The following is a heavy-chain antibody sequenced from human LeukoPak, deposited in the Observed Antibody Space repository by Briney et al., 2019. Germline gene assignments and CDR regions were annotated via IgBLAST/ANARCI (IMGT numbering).Heavy chain of an antibody. D-gene: IGHD2-2*01. Sequence: SQTLSLTCTVSGGSISSGSYYWSWIRQPAGKGLEWIGRICTSGSTNYNPSLKSRVTISVDTSKNQFSLKLSSVTAADTAVYYCASTLVPAARHNWFDPWGQGTLVTVSS. V-gene: IGHV4-61*02. CDR1: GGSISSGSYY. CDR2: ICTSGST. J-gene: IGHJ5*02. CDR3: ASTLVPAARHNWFDP.